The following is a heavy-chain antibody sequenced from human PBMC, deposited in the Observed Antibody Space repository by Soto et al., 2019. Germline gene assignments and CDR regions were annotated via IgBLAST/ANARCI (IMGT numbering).Heavy chain of an antibody. V-gene: IGHV3-74*03. CDR1: GFTFSSYW. CDR2: IKPDGSRT. CDR3: ARDNNWSYDS. Sequence: GGSLRLSCAASGFTFSSYWMHWVRQAPGEGLVWVSYIKPDGSRTKDADSVKGRFTISRDNARNTLYLRMNSLRAEDTAVYYCARDNNWSYDSWGRGTLVTVSS. D-gene: IGHD1-1*01. J-gene: IGHJ4*02.